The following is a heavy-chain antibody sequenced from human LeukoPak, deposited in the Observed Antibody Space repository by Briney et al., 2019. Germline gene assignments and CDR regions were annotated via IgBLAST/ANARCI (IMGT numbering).Heavy chain of an antibody. CDR2: IKQDGSEK. CDR3: ARGTGIAVADFDY. CDR1: GFTFSSYW. J-gene: IGHJ4*02. Sequence: SGGSLRLSCAASGFTFSSYWMSWVRQAPGKGLEWVANIKQDGSEKYYVDSVKGRFTISRDNAKNSLYLQMNSLRAEDTAVYYRARGTGIAVADFDYWGQGTLVTVSS. D-gene: IGHD6-19*01. V-gene: IGHV3-7*01.